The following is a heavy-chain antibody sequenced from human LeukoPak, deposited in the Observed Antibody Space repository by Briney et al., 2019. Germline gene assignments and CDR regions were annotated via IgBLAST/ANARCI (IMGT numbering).Heavy chain of an antibody. CDR2: IYYSGST. Sequence: SETLSLTCAVSGGSISSGGYSWSWIRQPPGKGLEWIGYIYYSGSTYYNPSLKSRVTISVDTSKNQFSLKLSSVTAADTAVYYCAREAMVNYYYMDVWGKGTTVTVSS. CDR3: AREAMVNYYYMDV. D-gene: IGHD2-21*01. CDR1: GGSISSGGYS. J-gene: IGHJ6*03. V-gene: IGHV4-30-4*07.